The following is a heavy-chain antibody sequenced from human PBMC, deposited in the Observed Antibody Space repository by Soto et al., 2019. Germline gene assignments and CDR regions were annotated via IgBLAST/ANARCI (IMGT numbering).Heavy chain of an antibody. CDR1: GFRFSSYG. Sequence: GGSLRLSCRTSGFRFSSYGMHWVRQAPGKGPEWVAVIWYDGSNKYYVDSVKGRFTISRDNSKNTLYLQMNSLRAEDTAVYYCARESYYGLGDPRAVAFDIWGQGTMVTVSS. CDR2: IWYDGSNK. D-gene: IGHD3-10*01. CDR3: ARESYYGLGDPRAVAFDI. V-gene: IGHV3-33*01. J-gene: IGHJ3*02.